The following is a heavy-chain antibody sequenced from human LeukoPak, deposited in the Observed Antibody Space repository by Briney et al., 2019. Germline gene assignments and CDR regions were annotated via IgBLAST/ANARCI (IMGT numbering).Heavy chain of an antibody. CDR3: TRGRVATPNWFDP. CDR2: MNPNSANT. Sequence: GASVKVSCKASGYPFTSYDINWVRQATGKGLQRLGWMNPNSANTGYAQKFQGRLTMTRNASISTAYMELSSLRSEDTALYYCTRGRVATPNWFDPWGQGTLVTVSS. CDR1: GYPFTSYD. D-gene: IGHD2-15*01. V-gene: IGHV1-8*01. J-gene: IGHJ5*02.